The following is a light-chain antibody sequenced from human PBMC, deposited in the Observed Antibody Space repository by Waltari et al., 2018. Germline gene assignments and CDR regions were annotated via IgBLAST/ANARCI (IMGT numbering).Light chain of an antibody. J-gene: IGLJ3*02. V-gene: IGLV2-14*01. Sequence: QSALTQPASVSGSPGQSITISCTGTSSAVGGYNYVSWYQQPPGKAPKLMIYEVSKRPSGVSNRFSGSKSGNTASLTISGLQAEDEADYYCCSYSTGGSWMFGGGTKLTVL. CDR1: SSAVGGYNY. CDR2: EVS. CDR3: CSYSTGGSWM.